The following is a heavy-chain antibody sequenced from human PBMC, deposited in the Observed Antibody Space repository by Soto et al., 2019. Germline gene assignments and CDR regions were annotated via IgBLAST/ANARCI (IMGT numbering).Heavy chain of an antibody. CDR3: AKDSYYYDSRGTDY. D-gene: IGHD3-22*01. Sequence: GGSLRLSCAASGFTFSSYAMSWVRQAPGKGLEWVSAISGSGGSTYYADSVKGRFTISRDNSKNTLYLQMNSLRAEDTAVYYCAKDSYYYDSRGTDYWGQGTLVTVSS. CDR1: GFTFSSYA. V-gene: IGHV3-23*01. CDR2: ISGSGGST. J-gene: IGHJ4*02.